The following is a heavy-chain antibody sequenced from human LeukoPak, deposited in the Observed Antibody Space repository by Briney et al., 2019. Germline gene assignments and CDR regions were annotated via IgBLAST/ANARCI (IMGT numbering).Heavy chain of an antibody. CDR1: GYTFTSYG. Sequence: ASVKVSCKASGYTFTSYGISWVRQAPGQGLERVGRIIPVLNITTYAQKFQGSVTITADTSTSTVYMELSSLRSEETAVYYCARDQGLTAPPPYGLDVWGQGTTVIVSS. V-gene: IGHV1-69*04. J-gene: IGHJ6*02. D-gene: IGHD5-18*01. CDR2: IIPVLNIT. CDR3: ARDQGLTAPPPYGLDV.